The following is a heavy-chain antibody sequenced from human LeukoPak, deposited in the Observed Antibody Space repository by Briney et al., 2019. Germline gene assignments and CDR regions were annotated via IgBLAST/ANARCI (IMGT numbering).Heavy chain of an antibody. J-gene: IGHJ5*02. Sequence: ASVKVSCKVSGYTLTELSMHWVRQAPGKGLEWMGGFDPEDGETIYAQKFQGRVTMTEDTSTDTAYMELSSLRSEDTAVYYCATYYSSSWNKLDNWLDPWGQGTLVTVSS. D-gene: IGHD6-13*01. CDR2: FDPEDGET. CDR1: GYTLTELS. V-gene: IGHV1-24*01. CDR3: ATYYSSSWNKLDNWLDP.